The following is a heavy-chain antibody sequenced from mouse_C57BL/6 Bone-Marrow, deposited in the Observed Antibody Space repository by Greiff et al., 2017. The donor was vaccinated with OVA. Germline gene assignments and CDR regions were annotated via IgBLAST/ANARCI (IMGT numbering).Heavy chain of an antibody. J-gene: IGHJ3*01. V-gene: IGHV1-55*01. Sequence: QVQLQQPGAELVKPGASVKLSCKASGYTFTSYWIPWVKQRPGQGLEWIGDIYPGSGSTNYNEKFKSKATLTVDTSSSTAYLQLSRLTSEDSAVYYCARGGLYYYGSRLVFAYWGQGTLVTVSA. D-gene: IGHD1-1*01. CDR3: ARGGLYYYGSRLVFAY. CDR1: GYTFTSYW. CDR2: IYPGSGST.